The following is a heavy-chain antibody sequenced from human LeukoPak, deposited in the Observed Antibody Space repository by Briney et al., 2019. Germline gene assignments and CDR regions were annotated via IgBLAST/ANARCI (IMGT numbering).Heavy chain of an antibody. CDR1: GGSISSGGYS. J-gene: IGHJ4*02. CDR3: ARGRFGEPIDY. V-gene: IGHV4-30-2*01. CDR2: IYHSGST. Sequence: SQTLSLTCAVSGGSISSGGYSWSWIRQPPGKGLEWIGYIYHSGSTYYNPSLKSRVTISVDRSKNQFSLKLSSVTAADTAVYYCARGRFGEPIDYWGQGTPVTVSS. D-gene: IGHD3-10*01.